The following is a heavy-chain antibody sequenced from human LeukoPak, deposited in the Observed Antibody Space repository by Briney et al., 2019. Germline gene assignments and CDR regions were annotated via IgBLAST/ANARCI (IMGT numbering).Heavy chain of an antibody. Sequence: SETLSLTCTVSGGSISSSRYYWGWIRQPPGKGLEWIGSIYYSGSTYYNPSLKSRVTISVDTSKNQFSLKLSSVTAADTAVYYCARAGRWEGRPHAFDIWGQGTMVTVSS. J-gene: IGHJ3*02. D-gene: IGHD1-26*01. CDR1: GGSISSSRYY. V-gene: IGHV4-39*07. CDR2: IYYSGST. CDR3: ARAGRWEGRPHAFDI.